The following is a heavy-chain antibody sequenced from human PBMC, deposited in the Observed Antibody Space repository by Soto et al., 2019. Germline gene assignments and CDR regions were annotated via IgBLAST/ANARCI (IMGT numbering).Heavy chain of an antibody. Sequence: LRLSCTASGFTFGDYAMSWFRQAPGKGLEWVGFIRSKAYGGTTEYAASVKGRFTISRDDSKSIAYLQMNSLKTEDTAVYYCTRDPMDIVVVPAADGMDVWGQGTTVTVSS. V-gene: IGHV3-49*03. J-gene: IGHJ6*02. D-gene: IGHD2-2*03. CDR2: IRSKAYGGTT. CDR3: TRDPMDIVVVPAADGMDV. CDR1: GFTFGDYA.